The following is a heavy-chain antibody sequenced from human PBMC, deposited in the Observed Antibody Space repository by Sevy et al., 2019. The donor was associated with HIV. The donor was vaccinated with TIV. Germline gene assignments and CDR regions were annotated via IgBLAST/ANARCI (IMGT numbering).Heavy chain of an antibody. CDR1: GYTFTGYY. CDR3: ASLIVGATFDY. Sequence: ASVKVSCKASGYTFTGYYMHWVRQAPGQGLEWMGWINPNSGGTNYGQKFQGSVTMTRVTSISTAYMELSRLRSEDTAVYYCASLIVGATFDYWGQGTLVTVSS. D-gene: IGHD1-26*01. J-gene: IGHJ4*02. CDR2: INPNSGGT. V-gene: IGHV1-2*02.